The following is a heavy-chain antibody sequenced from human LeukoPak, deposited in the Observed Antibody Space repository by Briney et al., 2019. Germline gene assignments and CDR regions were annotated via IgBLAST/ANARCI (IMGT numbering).Heavy chain of an antibody. CDR2: IRYDGSNK. J-gene: IGHJ4*02. Sequence: GGSLRLSCAASGFTFSSYGMHWVRQAPGKGLEWVAFIRYDGSNKYYADSVKGRFTISRDNSKNMLYLQMNSLRAEDTAVYYCAKDRIAVAGTFDYWGQGTLVTVSS. CDR1: GFTFSSYG. D-gene: IGHD6-19*01. V-gene: IGHV3-30*02. CDR3: AKDRIAVAGTFDY.